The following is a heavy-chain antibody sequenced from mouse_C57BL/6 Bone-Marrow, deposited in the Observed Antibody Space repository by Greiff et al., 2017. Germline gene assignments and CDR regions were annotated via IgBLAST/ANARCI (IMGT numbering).Heavy chain of an antibody. CDR2: ISSGSSTI. V-gene: IGHV5-17*01. CDR3: ARGAWDGYYDAMDY. D-gene: IGHD2-3*01. Sequence: EVQLVESGGGLVKPGGSLKLSCAASGFTFSDYGMHWVRQAPEKGLEWVAYISSGSSTIYYADTVKGRFTISRDNAKHTLFLQMTGLRSEDTAMYYCARGAWDGYYDAMDYWGQGTSVTVSS. CDR1: GFTFSDYG. J-gene: IGHJ4*01.